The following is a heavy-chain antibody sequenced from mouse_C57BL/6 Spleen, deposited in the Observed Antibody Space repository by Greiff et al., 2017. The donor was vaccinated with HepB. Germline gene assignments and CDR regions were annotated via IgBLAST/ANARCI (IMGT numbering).Heavy chain of an antibody. CDR2: IDPSDSYT. V-gene: IGHV1-50*01. CDR1: GYTFTSYW. J-gene: IGHJ2*01. CDR3: ARPWDY. Sequence: QVQLQQPGAELVKPGASVKLSCKASGYTFTSYWMQWVKQRPGQGLEWIGEIDPSDSYTNYNQKFKGKATLTVDTSSSTAYMQLSSLISEDSAVYYCARPWDYWGQGTTLTVSS.